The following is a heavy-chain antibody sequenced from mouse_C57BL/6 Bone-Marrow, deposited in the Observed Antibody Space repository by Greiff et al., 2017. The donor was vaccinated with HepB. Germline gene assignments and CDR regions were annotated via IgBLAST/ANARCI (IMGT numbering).Heavy chain of an antibody. CDR3: ARHPSPTTVVAPYAMDY. Sequence: EVKVVESGGGLVKPGGSLKLSCAASGFTFSSYTMSWVRQTPEKRLEWVATISGGGGNTYYPDSVKGRFTISRDNAKNTLYLQMSSLRSEDTALYYCARHPSPTTVVAPYAMDYWGQGTSVTVSS. V-gene: IGHV5-9*01. J-gene: IGHJ4*01. D-gene: IGHD1-1*01. CDR2: ISGGGGNT. CDR1: GFTFSSYT.